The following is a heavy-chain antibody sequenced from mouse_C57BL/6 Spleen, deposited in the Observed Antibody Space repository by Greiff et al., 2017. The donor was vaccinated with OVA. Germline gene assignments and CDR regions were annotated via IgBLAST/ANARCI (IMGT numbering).Heavy chain of an antibody. Sequence: VQLQQSGPGLVQPSQSLSITCTVSGFSLTSYGVHWVRQSPGKGLEWLGVIWSGGSTDYNAAFISRLSISKDNSKSQVFFKMNSLQADDTARYYCARNPSLRDWYFDVWGTGTTVTVSS. V-gene: IGHV2-2*01. J-gene: IGHJ1*03. D-gene: IGHD1-1*01. CDR3: ARNPSLRDWYFDV. CDR2: IWSGGST. CDR1: GFSLTSYG.